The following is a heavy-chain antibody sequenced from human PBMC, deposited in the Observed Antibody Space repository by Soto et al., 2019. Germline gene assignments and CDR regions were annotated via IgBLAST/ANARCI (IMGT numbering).Heavy chain of an antibody. D-gene: IGHD6-13*01. Sequence: QVQLVQSGAEVKKPGASVKVSCKASGYTFTSYGISWVRQAPGQGLEWMGWISAYNGNTNYAQKLQVRVTMTTDTSTSTAYMELRSLRSDDTAVYYCAREGRIAAAAYYYYYGMDVWGQGTTVTVSS. CDR1: GYTFTSYG. V-gene: IGHV1-18*01. CDR2: ISAYNGNT. CDR3: AREGRIAAAAYYYYYGMDV. J-gene: IGHJ6*02.